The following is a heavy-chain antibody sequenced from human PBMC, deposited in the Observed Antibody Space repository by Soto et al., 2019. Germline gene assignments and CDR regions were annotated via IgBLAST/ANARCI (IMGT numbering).Heavy chain of an antibody. V-gene: IGHV3-21*01. D-gene: IGHD2-2*01. CDR1: GFTFSSYS. CDR3: ARVVVVPAAPFDP. J-gene: IGHJ5*02. Sequence: GGSLRLSCAASGFTFSSYSMNWVRQAPGKGLEWVSSISSSSSYIYYADSVKGRFTISRDNAKNSLYLQMNSLRAEDTAVYYCARVVVVPAAPFDPWGQGTLVTVSS. CDR2: ISSSSSYI.